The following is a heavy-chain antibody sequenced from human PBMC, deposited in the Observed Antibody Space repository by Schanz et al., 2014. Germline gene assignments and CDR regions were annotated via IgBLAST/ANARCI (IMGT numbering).Heavy chain of an antibody. D-gene: IGHD4-17*01. CDR3: ARPRFDYGEVDY. Sequence: VQLVESGGGVVQPGRSLRLSCAASGFTFSSYSMNWVRQAPGKGLEWVSALSGSGGSTYYADSVRGRFTISRDRFQNTLYLRMSSLRAEDTAVYYCARPRFDYGEVDYWGQGTLVTVSS. V-gene: IGHV3-23*04. CDR2: LSGSGGST. J-gene: IGHJ4*02. CDR1: GFTFSSYS.